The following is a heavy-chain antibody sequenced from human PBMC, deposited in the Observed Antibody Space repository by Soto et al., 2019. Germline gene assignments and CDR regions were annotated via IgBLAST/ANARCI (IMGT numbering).Heavy chain of an antibody. CDR3: ASAAVTGTAGLDF. CDR1: GYTFSGFY. CDR2: ISPNSGGT. J-gene: IGHJ4*02. D-gene: IGHD6-19*01. Sequence: ASVKVSCKAPGYTFSGFYMHWVRQAPGQGLEWMGWISPNSGGTKSAEKFQGRVTMTRDTSISTAYMELSRLTSDDTAVYYCASAAVTGTAGLDFWGQGTQVTVSS. V-gene: IGHV1-2*02.